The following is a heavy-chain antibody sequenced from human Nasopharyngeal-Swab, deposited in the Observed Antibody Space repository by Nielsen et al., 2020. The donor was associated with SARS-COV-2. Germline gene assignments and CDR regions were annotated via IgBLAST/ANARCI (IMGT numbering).Heavy chain of an antibody. CDR3: AREADLRFDY. CDR2: IYYDGSKK. J-gene: IGHJ4*02. CDR1: GFTFSSYG. D-gene: IGHD3-3*01. V-gene: IGHV3-33*01. Sequence: LSLTCAASGFTFSSYGMHWVRQAPGKGLEWVAIIYYDGSKKYYADSVNGRFTISRDNSKNTLYLQMNSLRGEDTAVYYCAREADLRFDYWGQGTLVTVSS.